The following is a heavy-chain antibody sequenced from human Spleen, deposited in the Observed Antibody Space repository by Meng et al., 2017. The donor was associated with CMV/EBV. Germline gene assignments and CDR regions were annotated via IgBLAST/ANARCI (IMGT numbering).Heavy chain of an antibody. D-gene: IGHD1-26*01. CDR2: ISTSSSTI. V-gene: IGHV3-48*04. Sequence: GESLKISCAASGFTFSSYSMSWVRQAPGKGLEWVSYISTSSSTISYADSVKGRFTISRDNAKNSLFLQMNSLRAEDTAVYYCARDRTVAWEPLDYWGQGTLVTVSS. CDR1: GFTFSSYS. J-gene: IGHJ4*02. CDR3: ARDRTVAWEPLDY.